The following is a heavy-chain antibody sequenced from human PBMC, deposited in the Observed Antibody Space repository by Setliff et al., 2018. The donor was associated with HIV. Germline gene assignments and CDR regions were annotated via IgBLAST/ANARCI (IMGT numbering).Heavy chain of an antibody. J-gene: IGHJ4*02. CDR3: ARVGDSSSLDY. D-gene: IGHD3-22*01. Sequence: KSSETLSLTCTVPGGSIGSYYWTWIRQPPGKGLEWIADILYRGSTTYNPSLRGRVTISLDASKNQFSLRLTSVTSADTAVYYCARVGDSSSLDYWGQGTLVTVSS. CDR1: GGSIGSYY. V-gene: IGHV4-59*01. CDR2: ILYRGST.